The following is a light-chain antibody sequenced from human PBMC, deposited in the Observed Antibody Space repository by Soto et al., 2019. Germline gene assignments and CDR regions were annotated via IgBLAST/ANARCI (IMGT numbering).Light chain of an antibody. CDR3: QQYSSSPVT. CDR2: GVS. Sequence: EIVLAQSPGTLSLSPGXRATLSCRASQRVSNTYLAWYQQKPGQAPRLLIYGVSSRATGIPDRFSGSGSGTDFTLTISRLEPEDFAVYYCQQYSSSPVTFSGGTKVDIK. J-gene: IGKJ4*01. V-gene: IGKV3-20*01. CDR1: QRVSNTY.